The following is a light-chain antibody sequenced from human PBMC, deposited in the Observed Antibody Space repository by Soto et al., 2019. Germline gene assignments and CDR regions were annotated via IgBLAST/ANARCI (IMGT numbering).Light chain of an antibody. Sequence: QSALTQPPSASGSPGQSVTISCTGTSSDVGFYNYVSWYQQHPGKVPKLMIYEVSKRPSGVPDRFSGSKSGNPASLTVSGLLAGDEADYYCSSYAGSNNLVFGGGTKLTVL. CDR1: SSDVGFYNY. J-gene: IGLJ3*02. V-gene: IGLV2-8*01. CDR3: SSYAGSNNLV. CDR2: EVS.